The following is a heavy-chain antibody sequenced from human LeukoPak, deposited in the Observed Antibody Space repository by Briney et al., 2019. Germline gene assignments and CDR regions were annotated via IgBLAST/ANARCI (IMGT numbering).Heavy chain of an antibody. Sequence: PGGSLRLSCAASGFTFSSYEMNWVRQAPGKGLEWVSYISSSGSTVYYADSVKGRFTISRDNSKNSLYLQMNSLRTEDTALYYCAKRGYDSSGPTDWGQGTLVTVSS. V-gene: IGHV3-48*03. D-gene: IGHD3-22*01. CDR2: ISSSGSTV. J-gene: IGHJ4*02. CDR1: GFTFSSYE. CDR3: AKRGYDSSGPTD.